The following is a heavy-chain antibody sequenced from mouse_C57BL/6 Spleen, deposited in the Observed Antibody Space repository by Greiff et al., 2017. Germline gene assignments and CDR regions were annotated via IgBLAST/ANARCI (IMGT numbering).Heavy chain of an antibody. J-gene: IGHJ1*03. Sequence: VQLVESGGGLVQPGGSLSLSCAASGFTFTDYYMSWVRQPPGQALEWLGFIRNKANGYTTEYTVSVKGRFTISRANSQCILYLQMNALRAEDSATYYCARYLGSSYWCFDVWGTGTTVTVSS. CDR1: GFTFTDYY. CDR2: IRNKANGYTT. CDR3: ARYLGSSYWCFDV. D-gene: IGHD1-1*01. V-gene: IGHV7-3*01.